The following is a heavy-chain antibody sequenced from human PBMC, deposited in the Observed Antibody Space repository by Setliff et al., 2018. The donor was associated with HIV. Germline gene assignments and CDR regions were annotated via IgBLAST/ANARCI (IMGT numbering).Heavy chain of an antibody. Sequence: KSSETLSLTCAVYGGSFSGYYWSWIRQPPGKGLEWIGEINHSGSTNYNPSLKSRVTISVDTSKNQFSLKLSSVTAADTAVYYCARAIFGIVYYYMDVWGKGTTVTVS. CDR2: INHSGST. V-gene: IGHV4-34*01. CDR1: GGSFSGYY. CDR3: ARAIFGIVYYYMDV. D-gene: IGHD3-3*01. J-gene: IGHJ6*03.